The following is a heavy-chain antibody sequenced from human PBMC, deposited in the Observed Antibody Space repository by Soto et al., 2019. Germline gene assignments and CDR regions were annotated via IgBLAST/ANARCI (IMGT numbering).Heavy chain of an antibody. V-gene: IGHV3-11*06. Sequence: GGSLRLSCAASGFTFSDYYMSWIRQAPGKGLEWVSYISSSSSYTNYADSVKGRFTISRDNAKNSLYLQMNSLRAEDTAVYYCARDFTYYYGSGSSSGGMDVWGQGTTVTVSS. J-gene: IGHJ6*02. CDR3: ARDFTYYYGSGSSSGGMDV. CDR1: GFTFSDYY. CDR2: ISSSSSYT. D-gene: IGHD3-10*01.